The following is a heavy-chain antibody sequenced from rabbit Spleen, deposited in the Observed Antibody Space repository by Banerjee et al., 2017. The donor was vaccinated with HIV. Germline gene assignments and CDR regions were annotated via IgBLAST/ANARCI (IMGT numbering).Heavy chain of an antibody. CDR1: GFSFNSGYD. D-gene: IGHD8-1*01. V-gene: IGHV1S40*01. CDR3: ARDTASSFSSYGMDL. CDR2: LYAGGSGST. Sequence: QSLEESGGDLVKPGASLTLTCTASGFSFNSGYDMCWVRQAPGKGLEWIACLYAGGSGSTYSATWAKGRFTISKTSSTTVTLQMTSLTAADTATYFCARDTASSFSSYGMDLWGPGTL. J-gene: IGHJ6*01.